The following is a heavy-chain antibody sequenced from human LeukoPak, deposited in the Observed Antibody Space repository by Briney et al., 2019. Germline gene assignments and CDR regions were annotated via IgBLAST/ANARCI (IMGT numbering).Heavy chain of an antibody. V-gene: IGHV4-34*01. CDR2: INHSGST. D-gene: IGHD4-23*01. Sequence: SETLSLTCAVYGGSFSGYYWSWIRQPPGKGLEWIGEINHSGSTNYNPSLKSRVTISVDTSKNQFSPKLSSVTAADTAVYYCARLRRYQLLFDYWGQGTLVTVSS. J-gene: IGHJ4*02. CDR1: GGSFSGYY. CDR3: ARLRRYQLLFDY.